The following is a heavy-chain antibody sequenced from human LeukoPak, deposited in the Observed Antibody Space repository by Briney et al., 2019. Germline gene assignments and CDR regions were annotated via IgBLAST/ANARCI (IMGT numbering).Heavy chain of an antibody. Sequence: GGSLRLSCAASGFTFSSYSMNWVRQAPGKGLEWVANIKQDGGDEHYVDSVKGRFTISRDNAKNSLYLQMNNLRAEDTAVYYCAREFWGPDYWGQGTLVTVSS. CDR2: IKQDGGDE. J-gene: IGHJ4*02. CDR3: AREFWGPDY. V-gene: IGHV3-7*01. D-gene: IGHD7-27*01. CDR1: GFTFSSYS.